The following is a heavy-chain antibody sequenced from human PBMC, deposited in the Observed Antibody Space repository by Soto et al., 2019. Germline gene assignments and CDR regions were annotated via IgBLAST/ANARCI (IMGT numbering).Heavy chain of an antibody. Sequence: PSQTLSLTCAISGDSVSSNSAAWNWIRQSPSRGLEWLGRTYYRSKWYNDYAVSVKSRITINPDTSENQFSLQLNSVTPEDTAVYYCARDHRLRFLEWSSTLYYYGMDVWGQGTTVTVSS. V-gene: IGHV6-1*01. CDR2: TYYRSKWYN. CDR1: GDSVSSNSAA. J-gene: IGHJ6*02. CDR3: ARDHRLRFLEWSSTLYYYGMDV. D-gene: IGHD3-3*01.